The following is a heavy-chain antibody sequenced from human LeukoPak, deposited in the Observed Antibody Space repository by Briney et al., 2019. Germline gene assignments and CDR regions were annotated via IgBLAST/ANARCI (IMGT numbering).Heavy chain of an antibody. Sequence: HGESLKISCKGSGYSFTSYWIAWVRQMPRKGLEWMGMIYPDDSNTIYSPSFQGQVTISADKSISTAYLQWSSLKASDTAMYYCARSRDSSGYYYLIWGRGTQVTVSS. CDR1: GYSFTSYW. V-gene: IGHV5-51*01. D-gene: IGHD3-22*01. CDR3: ARSRDSSGYYYLI. J-gene: IGHJ4*02. CDR2: IYPDDSNT.